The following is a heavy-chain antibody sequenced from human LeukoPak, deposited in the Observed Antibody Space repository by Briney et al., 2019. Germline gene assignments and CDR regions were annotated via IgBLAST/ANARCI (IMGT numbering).Heavy chain of an antibody. CDR1: GFTFSSYG. J-gene: IGHJ4*02. D-gene: IGHD2/OR15-2a*01. Sequence: GGSLRLSCAASGFTFSSYGMHWVRQAPGKGLEWVAVILSDGSKEFYTDSVKGRFTISRDNSKNTLYLQMNSLRAEDTAVYYCAKVYSDYSLYYFDYWGQGTLVAVSS. V-gene: IGHV3-33*06. CDR3: AKVYSDYSLYYFDY. CDR2: ILSDGSKE.